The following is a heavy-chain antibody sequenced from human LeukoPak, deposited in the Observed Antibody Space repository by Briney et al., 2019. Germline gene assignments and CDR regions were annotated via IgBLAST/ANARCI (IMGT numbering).Heavy chain of an antibody. D-gene: IGHD5-12*01. CDR3: ARDSYSGYEGFDY. CDR1: GYTFTGYY. J-gene: IGHJ4*02. V-gene: IGHV1-2*02. Sequence: ASVKVSCKASGYTFTGYYMHWVRQAPGQGLEWMGWISPNSGGTNYAQKFQGRVTMTRDTSISTAYMELSRLRSDDTAVYYCARDSYSGYEGFDYWGQGTLVTVSS. CDR2: ISPNSGGT.